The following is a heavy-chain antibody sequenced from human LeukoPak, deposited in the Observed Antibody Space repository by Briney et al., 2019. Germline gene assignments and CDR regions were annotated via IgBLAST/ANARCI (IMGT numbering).Heavy chain of an antibody. CDR1: GGSISSGGYY. J-gene: IGHJ4*02. D-gene: IGHD3-10*01. CDR2: IYYSGST. CDR3: AKGTEVRGVIAH. V-gene: IGHV4-31*03. Sequence: PSQILSLTCTVSGGSISSGGYYWSWIRQHPGKGLEWIGYIYYSGSTYYNPSLKSRVTISVDTSKNQFSLKLSSVTAADTAVYYCAKGTEVRGVIAHWGQGTLVTVSS.